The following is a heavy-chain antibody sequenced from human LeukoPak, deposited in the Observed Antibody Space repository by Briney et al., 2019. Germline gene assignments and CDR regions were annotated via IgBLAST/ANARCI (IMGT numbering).Heavy chain of an antibody. D-gene: IGHD3-22*01. CDR2: ISGSGGST. CDR1: GFTFSSYA. Sequence: GGSLRLSCAASGFTFSSYAMSWVRQAPGKGLEWVSAISGSGGSTYYADSVKGRFTISRDNSKNTLHLQMNSLRAEDTAVYYCAKDAKPYYYDSSGYYHAGAFDIWGQGTMVTVSS. J-gene: IGHJ3*02. V-gene: IGHV3-23*01. CDR3: AKDAKPYYYDSSGYYHAGAFDI.